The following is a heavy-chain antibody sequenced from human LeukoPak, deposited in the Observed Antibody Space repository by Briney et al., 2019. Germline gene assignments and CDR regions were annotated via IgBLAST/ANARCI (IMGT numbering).Heavy chain of an antibody. D-gene: IGHD6-19*01. V-gene: IGHV4-34*01. J-gene: IGHJ4*02. Sequence: SETLSLTCAVYGGSFSGYYWSWIRQPPGKGLEWIGEINHSGSTNYNPSLKSRVTISVDTSKNQFSLKLSSVTAADTAVYYCAGGGSGWYVYWGQGTLVTVSS. CDR2: INHSGST. CDR1: GGSFSGYY. CDR3: AGGGSGWYVY.